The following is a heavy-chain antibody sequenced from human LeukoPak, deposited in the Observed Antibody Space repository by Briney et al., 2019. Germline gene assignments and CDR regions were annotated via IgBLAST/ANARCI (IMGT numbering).Heavy chain of an antibody. V-gene: IGHV4-59*01. CDR3: ARGNSCYDSSGAFDY. D-gene: IGHD3-22*01. CDR2: IYYSGST. CDR1: GGSISPYY. Sequence: PSETLSLTCTVSGGSISPYYWSWIRQPPGKGLEWIGYIYYSGSTNYNPSLKSRVSMSVDTSKNQFSLKLNSVTAADTAVYYCARGNSCYDSSGAFDYWGQGTLVTVSS. J-gene: IGHJ4*02.